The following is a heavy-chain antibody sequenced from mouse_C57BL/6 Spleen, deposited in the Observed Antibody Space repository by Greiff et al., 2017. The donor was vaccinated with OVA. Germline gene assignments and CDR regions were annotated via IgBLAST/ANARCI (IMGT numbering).Heavy chain of an antibody. D-gene: IGHD1-1*01. CDR3: ARGGITVDWYFDV. J-gene: IGHJ1*03. CDR1: GFTFSDYY. CDR2: INYDGSST. Sequence: EVKLVESEGGLVQPGSSMKLSCTASGFTFSDYYMAWVRQVPEKGLEWVANINYDGSSTYYLDSLKSRFIISRDNAKNILYLQMSSLKSEDTATYYCARGGITVDWYFDVWGTGTTVTVSS. V-gene: IGHV5-16*01.